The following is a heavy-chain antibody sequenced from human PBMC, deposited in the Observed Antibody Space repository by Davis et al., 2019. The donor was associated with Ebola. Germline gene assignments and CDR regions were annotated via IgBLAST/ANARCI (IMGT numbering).Heavy chain of an antibody. J-gene: IGHJ3*02. V-gene: IGHV1-69*16. Sequence: SVKVSCKASGGTFKTKTINWVRQAPGQGLEWMGGIIPILGTPSYAQKFQGRLTIVPDESTSTAFMELSGLRSDDTAVYFCARDGLMLPGVIDGFDIWGQGTKVTVSS. CDR3: ARDGLMLPGVIDGFDI. D-gene: IGHD3-10*01. CDR1: GGTFKTKT. CDR2: IIPILGTP.